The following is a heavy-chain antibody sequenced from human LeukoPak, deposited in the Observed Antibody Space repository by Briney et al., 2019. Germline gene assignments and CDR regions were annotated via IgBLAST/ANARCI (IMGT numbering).Heavy chain of an antibody. CDR2: IIPIFGTA. D-gene: IGHD2-15*01. Sequence: SVKVSCKASGGTFSSYAISWVRQAPGQGLEWMGGIIPIFGTANHVQKFQGRVTITADESTSTAYMELSSLRSEDTAVYYCAREVVVVAATWANYYYYYMDVWGKGTTVTVSS. CDR3: AREVVVVAATWANYYYYYMDV. V-gene: IGHV1-69*13. J-gene: IGHJ6*03. CDR1: GGTFSSYA.